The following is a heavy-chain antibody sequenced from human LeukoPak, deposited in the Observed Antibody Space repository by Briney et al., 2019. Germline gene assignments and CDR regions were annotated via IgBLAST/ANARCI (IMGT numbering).Heavy chain of an antibody. D-gene: IGHD2-15*01. CDR2: IYPGDYDT. V-gene: IGHV5-51*01. CDR1: GYKFTTYW. Sequence: GESLKISCKGSGYKFTTYWIGWVRQMPGKGLEWMGIIYPGDYDTRYSPSFKGQVTISVDKSISTAYLQWSSLKASDTATYYCARTPTSVSNTQYFDYWGQGTLVTVSS. J-gene: IGHJ4*02. CDR3: ARTPTSVSNTQYFDY.